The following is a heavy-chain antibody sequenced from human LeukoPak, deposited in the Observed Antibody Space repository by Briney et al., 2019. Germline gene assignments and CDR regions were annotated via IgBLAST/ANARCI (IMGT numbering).Heavy chain of an antibody. CDR3: ARDSYGDANFDS. Sequence: GGSLRLSCAASGFTFSSYAMSWVRQAPGKGLEWVSFIYADGNTYYADSVKGRFTISRDISKNAVYLQMNSLRAEDTAVYYCARDSYGDANFDSWGQGTLVTVSS. D-gene: IGHD4-17*01. CDR1: GFTFSSYA. J-gene: IGHJ4*02. V-gene: IGHV3-23*03. CDR2: IYADGNT.